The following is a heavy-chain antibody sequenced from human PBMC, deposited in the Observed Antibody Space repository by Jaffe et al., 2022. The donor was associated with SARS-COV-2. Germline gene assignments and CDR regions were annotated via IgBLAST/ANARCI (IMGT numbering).Heavy chain of an antibody. Sequence: EVQLVESGGGLVQPGGSLRLSCAASGFTFSSYSMNWVRQAPGKGLEWVSYISSSSSTIYYADSVKGRFTISRDNAKNSLYLQMNSLRDEDTAVYYCARDLSDYSNWYGMDVWGQGTTVTVSS. CDR3: ARDLSDYSNWYGMDV. CDR1: GFTFSSYS. D-gene: IGHD4-4*01. J-gene: IGHJ6*02. CDR2: ISSSSSTI. V-gene: IGHV3-48*02.